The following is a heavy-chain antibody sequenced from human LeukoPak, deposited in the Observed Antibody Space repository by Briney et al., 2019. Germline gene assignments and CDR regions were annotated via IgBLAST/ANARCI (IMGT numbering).Heavy chain of an antibody. Sequence: ASETLSLTCTVSGGSISSYYWSWIRHPAGKGLEWIGRIYTSGSTNYNPSLKSRVNMSIDTSKNQFSLRLSSVTAADTAVYYCARAIYGGTSQWSWFDPWGQGTLVTVSS. CDR3: ARAIYGGTSQWSWFDP. CDR2: IYTSGST. V-gene: IGHV4-4*07. CDR1: GGSISSYY. J-gene: IGHJ5*02. D-gene: IGHD4-23*01.